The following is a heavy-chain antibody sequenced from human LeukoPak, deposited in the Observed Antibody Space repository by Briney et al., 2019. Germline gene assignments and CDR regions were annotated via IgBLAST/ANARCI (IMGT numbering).Heavy chain of an antibody. Sequence: GESLKISCKGSGYSFTNYWIGWVRQMPGKGLEWMGIIYPGDSDTRYSPSFQGQVTISADKSISTAYLQWSSLKASDTAMYYCARQGYGYSSGWYYFDYWGQGTLVTVSS. CDR3: ARQGYGYSSGWYYFDY. CDR2: IYPGDSDT. D-gene: IGHD6-19*01. J-gene: IGHJ4*02. CDR1: GYSFTNYW. V-gene: IGHV5-51*01.